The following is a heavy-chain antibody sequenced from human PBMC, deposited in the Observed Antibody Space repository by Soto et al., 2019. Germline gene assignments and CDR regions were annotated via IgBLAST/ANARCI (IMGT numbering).Heavy chain of an antibody. J-gene: IGHJ6*02. Sequence: VPLRHSYGAAEVPFSSYGMHWVRQTPGKGLKWMGIIYPSDSDIRCSPSFEGQVTISADKSISTAYLQWGSLKASDTAMYYCARRRGSGNDYYYNYGMDVWGQGTTVTVS. CDR3: ARRRGSGNDYYYNYGMDV. V-gene: IGHV5-51*01. D-gene: IGHD1-26*01. CDR1: EVPFSSYG. CDR2: IYPSDSDI.